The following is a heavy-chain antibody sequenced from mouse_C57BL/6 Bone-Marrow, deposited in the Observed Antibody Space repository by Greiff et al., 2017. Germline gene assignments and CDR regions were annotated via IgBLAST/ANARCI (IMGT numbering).Heavy chain of an antibody. J-gene: IGHJ3*01. V-gene: IGHV14-2*01. Sequence: VQLQQSGAELVKPGASVKLSCTASGFNIKDYYMHWVKQRTEQGLEWIGRIDPEDGETNYAPQFQGKATITADTSSNTAYLQLSSLTSEDTAVYYCALYGSSYEAWFAYWGQGTLVTVSA. CDR2: IDPEDGET. CDR3: ALYGSSYEAWFAY. CDR1: GFNIKDYY. D-gene: IGHD1-1*01.